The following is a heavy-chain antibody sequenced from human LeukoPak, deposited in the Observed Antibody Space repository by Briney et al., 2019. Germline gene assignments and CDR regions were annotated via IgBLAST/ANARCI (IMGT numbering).Heavy chain of an antibody. CDR3: AREGQYYYYYYMDV. CDR1: GVTFTSYG. V-gene: IGHV1-18*01. Sequence: GASVKVSCKASGVTFTSYGISWVRQAPGQGLEWIGWISAYNGNTNYAQKLQGRVTMTTDTSTSTAYMELRSLRSDDTAVYYCAREGQYYYYYYMDVWGKGTTVTVSS. CDR2: ISAYNGNT. J-gene: IGHJ6*03.